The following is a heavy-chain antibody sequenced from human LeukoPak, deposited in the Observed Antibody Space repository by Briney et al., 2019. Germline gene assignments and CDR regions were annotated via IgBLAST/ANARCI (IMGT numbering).Heavy chain of an antibody. Sequence: SETLSLTCTVSGGSISSGDYYWSWIRQPPGKGLEWIGYIYYSGSTYYNPSLKSRVTISVDSSKNQFSLTVSSVTAADTAVYHCARVPTALAMVAATQGRNVWFDSWGQGTLVTVSS. D-gene: IGHD2-15*01. V-gene: IGHV4-30-4*01. CDR1: GGSISSGDYY. CDR2: IYYSGST. J-gene: IGHJ5*01. CDR3: ARVPTALAMVAATQGRNVWFDS.